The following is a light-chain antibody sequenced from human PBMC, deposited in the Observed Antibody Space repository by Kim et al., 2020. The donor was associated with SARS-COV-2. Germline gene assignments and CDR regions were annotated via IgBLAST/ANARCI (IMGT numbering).Light chain of an antibody. CDR1: LRISSY. CDR2: DAS. Sequence: TQGESAPVASSAGLRISSYSAWYKNKPGQAPRFLILDASNRATSIPARVSGSGSGTEFTLTISSLEPEDFAVYYCQQRSNWLTFGGGTKVDSK. CDR3: QQRSNWLT. V-gene: IGKV3-11*01. J-gene: IGKJ4*01.